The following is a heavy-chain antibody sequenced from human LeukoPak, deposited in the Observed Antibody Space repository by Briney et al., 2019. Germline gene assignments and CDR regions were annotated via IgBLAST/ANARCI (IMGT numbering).Heavy chain of an antibody. Sequence: GGSLRLSCAASGFTFSSYSMNWVRQPPGKGLEWVSFISSSGTYKYYADSMKGRFTISRDNANNSLYLQMNSLRAEDTAVYYCARNGGNSDFDYWGQGTLVTVSS. D-gene: IGHD4-23*01. J-gene: IGHJ4*02. CDR3: ARNGGNSDFDY. V-gene: IGHV3-21*01. CDR1: GFTFSSYS. CDR2: ISSSGTYK.